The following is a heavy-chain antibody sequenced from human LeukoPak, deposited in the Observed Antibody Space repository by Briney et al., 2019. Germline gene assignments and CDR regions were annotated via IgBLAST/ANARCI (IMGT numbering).Heavy chain of an antibody. D-gene: IGHD4-11*01. CDR3: ARDNSPGWFGP. CDR1: GFSFSSHW. CDR2: IKGDGSRT. V-gene: IGHV3-74*01. J-gene: IGHJ5*02. Sequence: PGGSLRLSCAASGFSFSSHWMHWVRPVPGKGLEWVSRIKGDGSRTDYADSVKGRFTISRDNAKNTLYLQMNSLRVEDTAVYYCARDNSPGWFGPWGQGTLVTVSS.